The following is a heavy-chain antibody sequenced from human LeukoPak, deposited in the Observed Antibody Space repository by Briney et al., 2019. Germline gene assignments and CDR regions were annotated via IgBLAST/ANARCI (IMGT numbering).Heavy chain of an antibody. CDR1: GYTFTSYY. D-gene: IGHD5-24*01. V-gene: IGHV1-46*01. Sequence: ASVKVSCKTSGYTFTSYYMHWVRQAPGQGLEWMGIINPSGGSTSYAQKFQGRVTMTRDTSTSTVYMELSSLRSEDTAVYYCAARDGYNWEGDYWGQGTLVTVSS. J-gene: IGHJ4*02. CDR2: INPSGGST. CDR3: AARDGYNWEGDY.